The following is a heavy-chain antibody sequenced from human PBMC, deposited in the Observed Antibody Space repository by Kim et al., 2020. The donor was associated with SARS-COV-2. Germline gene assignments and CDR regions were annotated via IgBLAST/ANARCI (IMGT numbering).Heavy chain of an antibody. CDR1: GFTFSSYG. CDR3: ARHVGATPDYYMDV. V-gene: IGHV3-33*01. D-gene: IGHD1-26*01. Sequence: GGSLRLSCAASGFTFSSYGMHWVRQAPGKGLEWVAVMWYDGSNKYYADSVKGRFTISRDNSKNTLYLQMNSLRAEDTAVYYCARHVGATPDYYMDVWGKGTTVTVSS. J-gene: IGHJ6*03. CDR2: MWYDGSNK.